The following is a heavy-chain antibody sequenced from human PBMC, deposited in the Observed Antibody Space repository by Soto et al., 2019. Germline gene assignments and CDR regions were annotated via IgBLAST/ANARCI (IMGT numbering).Heavy chain of an antibody. CDR3: AREDWFDV. CDR2: IYSGGDT. Sequence: EVQLVETGGGLIQPGGSLRLSCAASGYTVSSNYMSWVRQAPGKGLEWVSLIYSGGDTYYADSVKGRFTISRDNSKNTLYLQMNSLRAEDTAVYYCAREDWFDVWGQGTLVTVSS. CDR1: GYTVSSNY. J-gene: IGHJ5*02. V-gene: IGHV3-53*02.